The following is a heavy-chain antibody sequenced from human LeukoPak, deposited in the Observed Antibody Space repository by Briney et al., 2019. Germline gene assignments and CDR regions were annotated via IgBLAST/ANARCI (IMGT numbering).Heavy chain of an antibody. J-gene: IGHJ4*02. CDR2: IIPIFGTA. D-gene: IGHD6-19*01. Sequence: GASVKVSCKASGGTFSSYAISWVRQAPGQGLEWMGGIIPIFGTANYAQKFQGRVTITADESTSTAYMELSSLRSEDTAVYYCARESAPRAVAPFDYWGQGTLVTVSS. CDR1: GGTFSSYA. CDR3: ARESAPRAVAPFDY. V-gene: IGHV1-69*13.